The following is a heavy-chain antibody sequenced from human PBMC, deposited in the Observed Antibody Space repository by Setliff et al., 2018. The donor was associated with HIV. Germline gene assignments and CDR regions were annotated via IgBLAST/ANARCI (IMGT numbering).Heavy chain of an antibody. CDR3: VRDEKRAAGGSMYYFDY. J-gene: IGHJ4*02. Sequence: GASVKVSCKASGYNFGFYGISWVRQAPGQGLEWMGWVNEDNGDRNFAPSVQGRIALTTGTSTNTAYMELTNLRSDDTALYFCVRDEKRAAGGSMYYFDYWGQGTLVTVSS. D-gene: IGHD5-12*01. V-gene: IGHV1-18*01. CDR2: VNEDNGDR. CDR1: GYNFGFYG.